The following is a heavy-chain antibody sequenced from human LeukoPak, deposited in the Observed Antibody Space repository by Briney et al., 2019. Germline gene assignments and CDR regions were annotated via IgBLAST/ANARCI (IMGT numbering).Heavy chain of an antibody. J-gene: IGHJ4*02. V-gene: IGHV3-48*02. CDR3: ARDYTNDY. D-gene: IGHD4-11*01. Sequence: GGSRRLSWAAAGFTFSSYSMNWVRQVPGNGLEWVSYISSRSTTIYYADAVKGRFTIYRDNAKNSLYLQTNSLRDEDTAMYYCARDYTNDYWGQGTLVTDSS. CDR1: GFTFSSYS. CDR2: ISSRSTTI.